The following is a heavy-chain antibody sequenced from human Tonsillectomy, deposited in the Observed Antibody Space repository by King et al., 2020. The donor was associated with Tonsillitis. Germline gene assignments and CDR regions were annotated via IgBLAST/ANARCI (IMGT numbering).Heavy chain of an antibody. CDR1: GFTFYDYG. D-gene: IGHD3-9*01. J-gene: IGHJ3*02. Sequence: VQLVESGGGVVRPGVSLRLSCAASGFTFYDYGMSWVRQASGKGLDWVSGFNGYGGSTGYAVPVMGRFTISRDNAKNSLYLQMNSLRAEDTALYYWARGRLLRYFDWSIGGGAFDIWGQGTMVTVSS. CDR2: FNGYGGST. V-gene: IGHV3-20*04. CDR3: ARGRLLRYFDWSIGGGAFDI.